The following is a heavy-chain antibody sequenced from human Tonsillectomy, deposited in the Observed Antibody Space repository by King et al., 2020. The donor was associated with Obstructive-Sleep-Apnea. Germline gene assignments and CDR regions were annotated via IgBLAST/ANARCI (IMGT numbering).Heavy chain of an antibody. J-gene: IGHJ4*02. CDR1: DDSISSRDYY. V-gene: IGHV4-31*03. D-gene: IGHD4-11*01. CDR3: SRSTEYSNYEAY. Sequence: VQLQESGPGLVMPSQTLSLTCTVSDDSISSRDYYWGWIRQHPGKGLEWIGCISHRGGPYYNPSLKGRLTISLETSQKQFFLKLSSVTAADTAVYYCSRSTEYSNYEAYWGQGILVTVSS. CDR2: ISHRGGP.